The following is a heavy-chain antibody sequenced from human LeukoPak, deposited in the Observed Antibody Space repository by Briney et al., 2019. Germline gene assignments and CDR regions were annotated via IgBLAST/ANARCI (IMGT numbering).Heavy chain of an antibody. J-gene: IGHJ4*02. Sequence: SETLSLTCTVSGVSVSSHYWSWIRQPAGKGLEWIGRIHTSGSTNYNPSLKSRVTMSVDTSKNQFSLKLSSVTAADTAVYYCARDMYYYGSGSYRFDYWGQGTLVTVSS. CDR3: ARDMYYYGSGSYRFDY. V-gene: IGHV4-4*07. CDR1: GVSVSSHY. CDR2: IHTSGST. D-gene: IGHD3-10*01.